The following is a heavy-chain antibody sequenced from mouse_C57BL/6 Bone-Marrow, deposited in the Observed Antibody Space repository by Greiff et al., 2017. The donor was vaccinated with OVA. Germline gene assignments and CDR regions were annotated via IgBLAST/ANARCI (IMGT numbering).Heavy chain of an antibody. D-gene: IGHD1-1*01. V-gene: IGHV5-2*03. Sequence: DVMLVESGGGLVQPGESLKLSCESNEYEFPSHDMSWVRKTPEKRLELVAAINSDGGSTYYPDTMESRFTISRDNTKSTLYLHMSSLRSEDTAVYYCARHGYYGLWYFDVWGTGTTVTVSS. CDR2: INSDGGST. CDR1: EYEFPSHD. J-gene: IGHJ1*03. CDR3: ARHGYYGLWYFDV.